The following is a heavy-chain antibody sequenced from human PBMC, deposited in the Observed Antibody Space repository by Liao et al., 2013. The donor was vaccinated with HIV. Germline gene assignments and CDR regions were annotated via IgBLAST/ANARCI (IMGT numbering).Heavy chain of an antibody. V-gene: IGHV4-4*07. CDR1: GGSISSYF. J-gene: IGHJ4*02. CDR3: ARGGTLDY. D-gene: IGHD3-16*01. Sequence: QVQLQESGPGLVKPSETLSLTCSVSGGSISSYFWNWIRQPAGKGLEWIGRIYASGSTIYNPSLKSRLTMSVDTSKNRFSLHLNSVTAADTAVYFCARGGTLDYWGQGILVAVSS. CDR2: IYASGST.